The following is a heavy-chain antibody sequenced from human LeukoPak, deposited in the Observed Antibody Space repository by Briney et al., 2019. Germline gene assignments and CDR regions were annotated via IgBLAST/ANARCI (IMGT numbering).Heavy chain of an antibody. CDR3: ARSTIAAAGNWFDP. CDR1: GYTFTSYA. J-gene: IGHJ5*02. D-gene: IGHD6-13*01. V-gene: IGHV1-2*02. Sequence: ASVKVSCKASGYTFTSYAMNWVRQAPGQGLEWMGWINPNSGGTNYAQKFQGRVTMTRDTSISTAYMELSSLRSEDTAVYYCARSTIAAAGNWFDPWGQGTLVTVSS. CDR2: INPNSGGT.